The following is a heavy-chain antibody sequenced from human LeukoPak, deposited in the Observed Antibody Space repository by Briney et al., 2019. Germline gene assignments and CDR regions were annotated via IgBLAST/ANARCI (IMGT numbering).Heavy chain of an antibody. CDR1: GASISGSDYN. Sequence: SETLSLTCNVSGASISGSDYNWSWLRQPPGKGLEWIASIFYSGTIYNNPSLKSRTLISVVTSKNQFSLRLTSVTAADTAVYFCATLDNSFDHWGQGTLVTVSS. J-gene: IGHJ5*02. CDR3: ATLDNSFDH. V-gene: IGHV4-30-4*01. CDR2: IFYSGTI.